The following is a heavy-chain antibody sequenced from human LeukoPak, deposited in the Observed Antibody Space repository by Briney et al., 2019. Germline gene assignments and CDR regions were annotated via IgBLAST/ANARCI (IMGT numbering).Heavy chain of an antibody. CDR2: FDPEDGET. V-gene: IGHV1-24*01. D-gene: IGHD6-19*01. CDR1: GYTLTELS. Sequence: ASVKVSCKVSGYTLTELSMHWVRQAPGKGLEWMGGFDPEDGETIYAQKFQGRVTMTEDTSTGTAYMELSSLRSEDTAVYYCAILPDSSGWYWNFDYWGQGTLVTVSS. CDR3: AILPDSSGWYWNFDY. J-gene: IGHJ4*02.